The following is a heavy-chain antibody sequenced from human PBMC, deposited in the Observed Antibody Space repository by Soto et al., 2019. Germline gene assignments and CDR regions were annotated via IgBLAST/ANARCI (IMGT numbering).Heavy chain of an antibody. J-gene: IGHJ6*02. CDR3: ARDSAASVLGTSAYYYYGMDV. V-gene: IGHV1-3*01. CDR2: INGGNENT. CDR1: GYTFTSYV. Sequence: ASVKVSCKASGYTFTSYVMHWVRQAPGQRPEWMGWINGGNENTKYSEKFQGRVTITRDTSASTVYMELSSLRSEDTAVYYCARDSAASVLGTSAYYYYGMDVWGQGTTVTVSS. D-gene: IGHD6-25*01.